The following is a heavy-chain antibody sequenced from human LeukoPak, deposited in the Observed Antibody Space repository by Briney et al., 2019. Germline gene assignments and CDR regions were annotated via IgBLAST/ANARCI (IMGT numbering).Heavy chain of an antibody. CDR1: GFTVSNNY. CDR2: IYSGTT. CDR3: AKRITVVARDAFDF. D-gene: IGHD1-14*01. Sequence: GGSLRLSCAASGFTVSNNYMSWVRQAPGKGLEWVSVIYSGTTYYAGSVKGRFTVSSDNSKNTLYLQMNSLRAEDTAVYYCAKRITVVARDAFDFWGQGTMVTVSS. J-gene: IGHJ3*01. V-gene: IGHV3-66*01.